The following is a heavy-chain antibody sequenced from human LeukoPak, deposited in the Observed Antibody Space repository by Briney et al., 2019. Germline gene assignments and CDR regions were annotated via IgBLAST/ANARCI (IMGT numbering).Heavy chain of an antibody. CDR3: ARGRYSAGDNWFDP. Sequence: SETLSPTCTVSGGSITSSYWSWIRQSPGKGLEWIGYIHYTGSTNYNPSLKSRVTMLIDTSKNQFSLKLSSVTAADTAVYYCARGRYSAGDNWFDPWGQGTLVTVSS. D-gene: IGHD3-9*01. V-gene: IGHV4-59*01. J-gene: IGHJ5*02. CDR2: IHYTGST. CDR1: GGSITSSY.